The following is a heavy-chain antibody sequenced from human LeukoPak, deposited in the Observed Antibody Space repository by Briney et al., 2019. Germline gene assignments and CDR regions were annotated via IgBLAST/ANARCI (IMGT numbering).Heavy chain of an antibody. CDR3: ARDGSLPDY. CDR2: IYSDGSST. Sequence: GGSLRLSCAASGFTFSSYCMHWVRHPPGGGLVWVSRIYSDGSSTSYADSVKGRFTISRDNAKNTLYLRMNSLRAEDTAVYYCARDGSLPDYWGQGTLVTVSS. D-gene: IGHD5-12*01. J-gene: IGHJ4*02. V-gene: IGHV3-74*01. CDR1: GFTFSSYC.